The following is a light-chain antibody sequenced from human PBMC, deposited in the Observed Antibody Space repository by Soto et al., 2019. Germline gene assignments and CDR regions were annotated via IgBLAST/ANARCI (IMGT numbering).Light chain of an antibody. CDR3: QQRSNWIT. V-gene: IGKV3-11*01. CDR1: QSVSSD. J-gene: IGKJ5*01. Sequence: EIVLTQSPATLSLFPGERATLSCRASQSVSSDLAWYQQKPGQAPRLLLYDASNRATGIPARFSGSGSGTDFTLTISSLEPEDFAVYYCQQRSNWITCGQGTRLEIE. CDR2: DAS.